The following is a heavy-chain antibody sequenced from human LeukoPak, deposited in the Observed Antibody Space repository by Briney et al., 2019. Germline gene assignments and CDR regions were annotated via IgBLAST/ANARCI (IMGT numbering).Heavy chain of an antibody. D-gene: IGHD4-23*01. V-gene: IGHV4-34*01. J-gene: IGHJ3*02. Sequence: SETLSLTCAVYGGSFSGYYWSWIRQPPGKGLEWIGEINHSGSTNYNPSLKSRVTISVDTSKNQFSLKLSSVTAADTAVYYCARTSGRLRWNAFDIWGQGRMVTVSS. CDR2: INHSGST. CDR1: GGSFSGYY. CDR3: ARTSGRLRWNAFDI.